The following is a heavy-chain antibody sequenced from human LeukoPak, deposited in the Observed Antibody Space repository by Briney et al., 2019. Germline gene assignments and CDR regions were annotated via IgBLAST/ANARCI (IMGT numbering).Heavy chain of an antibody. J-gene: IGHJ5*02. CDR2: IRYDGSNK. CDR1: GFTFSSYG. CDR3: ARCGGGNPRWFDP. Sequence: GGSLRLSCAASGFTFSSYGMHWVRQAPGKGLEWVAFIRYDGSNKYYADSVKGRFTISRDNAKNSMYLQMNSLRAEDTAVYYCARCGGGNPRWFDPWGQGTLVTVSS. V-gene: IGHV3-30*02. D-gene: IGHD4-23*01.